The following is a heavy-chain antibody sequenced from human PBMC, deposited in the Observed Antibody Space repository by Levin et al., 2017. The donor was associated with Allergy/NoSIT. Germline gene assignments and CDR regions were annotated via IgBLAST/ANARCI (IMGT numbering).Heavy chain of an antibody. D-gene: IGHD6-13*01. J-gene: IGHJ5*02. CDR2: IYYSGST. V-gene: IGHV4-59*01. Sequence: SETLSLTCTVSGGSISSYYWSWIRQPPGKGLEWIGYIYYSGSTNYNPSLKSRVTISVDTSKNQFSLKLSSVTAADTAVYYCARVGGGGSSWYRGWFDPWGQGTLVTVSS. CDR1: GGSISSYY. CDR3: ARVGGGGSSWYRGWFDP.